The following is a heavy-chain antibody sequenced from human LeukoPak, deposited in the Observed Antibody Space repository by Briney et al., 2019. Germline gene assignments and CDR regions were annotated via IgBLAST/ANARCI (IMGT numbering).Heavy chain of an antibody. Sequence: GGSLRLSCAASGFTFSSYGMHWVRQAPGKGLEWVAVIWYDGSNKYYADSVKGRFTISRDNSKNTLYLQMNSLGAEDTAVYYCASPIAAADHLGYWGQGTLVTVSS. CDR1: GFTFSSYG. J-gene: IGHJ4*02. D-gene: IGHD6-13*01. CDR3: ASPIAAADHLGY. V-gene: IGHV3-33*01. CDR2: IWYDGSNK.